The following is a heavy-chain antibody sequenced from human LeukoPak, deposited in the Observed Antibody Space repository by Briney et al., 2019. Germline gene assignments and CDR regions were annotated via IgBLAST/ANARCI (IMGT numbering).Heavy chain of an antibody. J-gene: IGHJ4*02. CDR1: GHSISSGYY. Sequence: SETLSLTCAVFGHSISSGYYWSWIREPPGKGLEWIGEINHSGSTNYNPSLRSRVTISVDTSKNQFSLKLSSVTAADTAVYYCARGGSPVGATNDYWGQGTLVTVSS. V-gene: IGHV4-34*01. CDR2: INHSGST. CDR3: ARGGSPVGATNDY. D-gene: IGHD1-26*01.